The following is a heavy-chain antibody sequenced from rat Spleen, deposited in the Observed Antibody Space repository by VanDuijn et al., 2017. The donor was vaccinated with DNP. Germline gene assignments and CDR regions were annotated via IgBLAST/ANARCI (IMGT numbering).Heavy chain of an antibody. Sequence: VQLQESGSGLVKPSQSLSLTCSVTGYSITSNYWAWIRKFPGNKMEWIGYINYSGSTGYNPSLKSRISITRDTSKNQFFLQLNSVTTEDTATYYCARGVSSYYGYNSYWYFDFWGPGTMVTVSS. D-gene: IGHD1-9*01. CDR3: ARGVSSYYGYNSYWYFDF. J-gene: IGHJ1*01. V-gene: IGHV3-1*01. CDR2: INYSGST. CDR1: GYSITSNY.